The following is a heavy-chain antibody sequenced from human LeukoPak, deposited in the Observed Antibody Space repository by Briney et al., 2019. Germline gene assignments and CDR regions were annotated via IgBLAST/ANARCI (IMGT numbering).Heavy chain of an antibody. Sequence: SETLSLTCSVSGGSTSRNESYWSWIRQPPGKGLEWIGYIYYSGSTNYNPSLKSRVTISVDTSKNQFSLKLSSVTAADTAVYYCARGGDSSGYYYPLFDYWGQGTLVTVSS. CDR1: GGSTSRNESY. CDR2: IYYSGST. CDR3: ARGGDSSGYYYPLFDY. V-gene: IGHV4-59*08. D-gene: IGHD3-22*01. J-gene: IGHJ4*02.